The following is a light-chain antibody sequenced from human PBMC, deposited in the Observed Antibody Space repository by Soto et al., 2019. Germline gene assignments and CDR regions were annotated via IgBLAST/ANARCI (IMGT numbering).Light chain of an antibody. CDR2: GAS. CDR1: QTLSSRH. J-gene: IGKJ1*01. V-gene: IGKV3-20*01. Sequence: EIVLTQSPGTLSLSPGESATLSCRASQTLSSRHLAWYQQKPGQAPRLLIYGASSRATDIPDRFNGSGSGTDFTLTISMLEPEDFAVYYCQQYSSSRTFGQGTKVDI. CDR3: QQYSSSRT.